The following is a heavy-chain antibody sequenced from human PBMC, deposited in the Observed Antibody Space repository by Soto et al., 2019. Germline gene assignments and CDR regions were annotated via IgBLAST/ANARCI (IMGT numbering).Heavy chain of an antibody. Sequence: QVQLVQSGAEVKKPGSSVKVSCKASGGTFSSYAISWVRQAPGQGLEWMGGIIPIFGTANYAQKFQGRVTITADESTSTAYMELGSLRSEDTAVYYCARGAVAAAGFWYFDLWGRGTLVTVSS. D-gene: IGHD6-13*01. CDR3: ARGAVAAAGFWYFDL. CDR2: IIPIFGTA. J-gene: IGHJ2*01. CDR1: GGTFSSYA. V-gene: IGHV1-69*01.